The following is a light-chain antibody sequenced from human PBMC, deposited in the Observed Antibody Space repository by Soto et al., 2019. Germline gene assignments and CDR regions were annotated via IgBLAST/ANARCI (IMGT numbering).Light chain of an antibody. Sequence: TVMTQSPGTLSVSPGEIATISCWASQAIRYNVAWYQHFPGQAPRLLIHGASTRANGVPARFSGSGSGTEFTLTITSVQSEDFATYYCQQYNDWPPNYTFGRGTRLEI. CDR1: QAIRYN. CDR2: GAS. CDR3: QQYNDWPPNYT. J-gene: IGKJ2*01. V-gene: IGKV3-15*01.